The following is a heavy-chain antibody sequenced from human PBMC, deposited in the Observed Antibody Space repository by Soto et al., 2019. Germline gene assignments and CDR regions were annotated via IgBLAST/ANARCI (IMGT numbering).Heavy chain of an antibody. D-gene: IGHD3-10*01. CDR3: ARDTTRLWFGELLESGYYYYGMDV. CDR2: ISSSSSYI. CDR1: GFNFGGYS. V-gene: IGHV3-21*01. J-gene: IGHJ6*02. Sequence: GGSLRLSCAASGFNFGGYSVNWVRQAPGKGLEWVSPISSSSSYIYYADSVKGRFTISRDNAKNSLYLQMNSLRAEDTAVYYCARDTTRLWFGELLESGYYYYGMDVWGQGTTVTVSS.